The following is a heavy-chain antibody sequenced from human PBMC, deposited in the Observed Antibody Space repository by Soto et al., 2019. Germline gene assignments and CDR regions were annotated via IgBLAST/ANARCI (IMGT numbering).Heavy chain of an antibody. CDR1: GFTSSSYG. V-gene: IGHV3-30*18. CDR2: ISYDGSNK. CDR3: AKPPGARAAALYYFDY. Sequence: GGSLRLSCAASGFTSSSYGMHWVRQAPGKGLEWVAVISYDGSNKYYADSVKGRFTISRDNSKNTLYLQMNSLRAEDTAVYYCAKPPGARAAALYYFDYWGQGTLVTAPQ. D-gene: IGHD6-13*01. J-gene: IGHJ4*02.